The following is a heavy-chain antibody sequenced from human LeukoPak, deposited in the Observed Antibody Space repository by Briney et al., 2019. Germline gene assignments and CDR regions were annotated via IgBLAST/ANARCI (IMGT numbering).Heavy chain of an antibody. CDR1: GFTFSSYW. V-gene: IGHV3-74*01. J-gene: IGHJ5*02. CDR2: TNSDGGRT. CDR3: VRDPGRSGSTP. Sequence: GGSLRLSCTASGFTFSSYWMHWVRQAPGKGLVWVSHTNSDGGRTSYADSVKGRFTISRDNAKNTLYLQTNSLRAEDTAVYYCVRDPGRSGSTPWGQGTLVTVSS. D-gene: IGHD1-26*01.